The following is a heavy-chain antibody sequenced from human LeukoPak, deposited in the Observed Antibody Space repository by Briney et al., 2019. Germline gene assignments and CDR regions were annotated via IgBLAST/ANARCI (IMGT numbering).Heavy chain of an antibody. CDR1: GFTFSSYG. CDR2: IWYDGSNK. D-gene: IGHD3-16*01. V-gene: IGHV3-33*01. Sequence: GGSLRLSCAASGFTFSSYGMHWVRQAPGKGLEWVAVIWYDGSNKYYADSVKGRFTISRDNSKNTLYLQMNSLRAEDTAVYYCARDGGGLGAFDIWGQGTMVTVPS. CDR3: ARDGGGLGAFDI. J-gene: IGHJ3*02.